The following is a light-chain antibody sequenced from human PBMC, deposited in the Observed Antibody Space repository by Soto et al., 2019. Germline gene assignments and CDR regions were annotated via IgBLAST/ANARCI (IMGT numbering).Light chain of an antibody. V-gene: IGLV1-51*01. CDR1: SSNIGNNY. CDR3: GTWDSSLSAGV. CDR2: DNN. J-gene: IGLJ2*01. Sequence: QSVLTQPPSVSAAPGQKVTISCSGSSSNIGNNYVSWYQQLPGTAHKLLIYDNNKRPSGIPDRFSGSKSGTSATLGITGLQTGDEAYYYCGTWDSSLSAGVFGGGTQLTVL.